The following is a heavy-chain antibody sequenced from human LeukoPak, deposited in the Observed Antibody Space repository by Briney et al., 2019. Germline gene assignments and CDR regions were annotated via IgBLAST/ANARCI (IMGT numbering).Heavy chain of an antibody. D-gene: IGHD3-10*01. J-gene: IGHJ4*02. CDR3: ARRYGSGSYMDY. V-gene: IGHV5-51*01. CDR2: ISPGDSDT. CDR1: GYSFTSYW. Sequence: GESLKISCKGSGYSFTSYWIAWVRQMPGKGLEWMGIISPGDSDTRYSPSFQGQATISADKSITTAYLQWSSLKASDTAMYYCARRYGSGSYMDYWGQETLVTVSS.